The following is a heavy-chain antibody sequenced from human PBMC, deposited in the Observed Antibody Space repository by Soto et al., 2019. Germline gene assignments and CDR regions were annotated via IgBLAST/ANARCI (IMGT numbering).Heavy chain of an antibody. CDR1: GYTLTELS. J-gene: IGHJ4*02. V-gene: IGHV1-24*01. CDR2: FDPEDGET. Sequence: GASVKVSCKVSGYTLTELSMHWVRQAPGKGLEWMGGFDPEDGETIYAQKFQGRVTMTEDTSTDTAYMELSSLRSEDTAVYYCASQHPPERNDYYGDYFDYWGQGTLVTVSS. D-gene: IGHD4-17*01. CDR3: ASQHPPERNDYYGDYFDY.